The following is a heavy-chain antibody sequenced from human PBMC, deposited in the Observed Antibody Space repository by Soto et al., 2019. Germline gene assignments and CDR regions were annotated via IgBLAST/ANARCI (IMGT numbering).Heavy chain of an antibody. CDR3: GKLYIYVFAM. CDR1: GFIFSDYY. V-gene: IGHV3-23*01. CDR2: ISGSGGGT. Sequence: PGGSLRLSCAASGFIFSDYYMDWVRQAPGKGLEWVSVISGSGGGTYYADSVEGRFTISRDNSNNTLYLQMNSLRAEDTAVYYWGKLYIYVFAMGGKGKMVTV. D-gene: IGHD2-2*02. J-gene: IGHJ3*02.